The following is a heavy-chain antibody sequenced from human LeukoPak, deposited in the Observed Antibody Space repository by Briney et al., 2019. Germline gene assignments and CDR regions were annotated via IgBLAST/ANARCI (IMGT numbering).Heavy chain of an antibody. CDR1: GYSFTSYW. CDR3: ARYSSTWNENLFDP. D-gene: IGHD6-13*01. V-gene: IGHV5-51*01. J-gene: IGHJ5*02. Sequence: GESLKISCKGSGYSFTSYWIGWVRQMPGKGLEWMGIIYPGDSDTRYSPSFQGQVTISADKSISTAYLQWSSLKASDTAMYYCARYSSTWNENLFDPWVQGTLVSDSS. CDR2: IYPGDSDT.